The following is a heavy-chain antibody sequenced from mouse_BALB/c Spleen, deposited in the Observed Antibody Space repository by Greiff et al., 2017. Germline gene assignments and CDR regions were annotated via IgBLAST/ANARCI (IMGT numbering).Heavy chain of an antibody. J-gene: IGHJ4*01. CDR1: GYTFTSYW. D-gene: IGHD1-1*02. V-gene: IGHV1-87*01. CDR3: ARTDGGNYYAMDY. CDR2: IYPGDGDT. Sequence: QVQLQQSGAELARPGASVKLSCKASGYTFTSYWMQWVKQRPGQGLEWIGAIYPGDGDTRYTQKFKGKATLTADKSSSTAYMQLSSLASEDSAVYYCARTDGGNYYAMDYWGQGTSVTVSS.